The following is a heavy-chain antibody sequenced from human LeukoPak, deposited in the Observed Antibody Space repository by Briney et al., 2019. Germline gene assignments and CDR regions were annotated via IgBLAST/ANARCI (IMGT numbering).Heavy chain of an antibody. CDR3: ARPKNSGSYHGDAFDI. D-gene: IGHD1-26*01. V-gene: IGHV4-4*07. Sequence: SETLSLTCTVSGGSISSYYWSWIRQPAGKGLEWIGRIYTCGSTNYNPSLKSRVTMSVDTSKNQFSLKLSSVTAADTAVYYCARPKNSGSYHGDAFDIWGQGTMVTVSS. J-gene: IGHJ3*02. CDR1: GGSISSYY. CDR2: IYTCGST.